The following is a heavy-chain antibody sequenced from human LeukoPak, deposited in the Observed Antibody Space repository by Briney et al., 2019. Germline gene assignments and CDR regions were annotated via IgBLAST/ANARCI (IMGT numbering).Heavy chain of an antibody. CDR3: AGGGQWLVRQVDY. CDR2: IYYSGST. J-gene: IGHJ4*02. CDR1: NYSISTDYY. D-gene: IGHD6-19*01. V-gene: IGHV4-38-2*02. Sequence: SETLSLTCTVSNYSISTDYYWGWIRQPPGKGLEWIGSIYYSGSTYYNPSLKSRVTISVDTSNNHFSLKLSSVTAADTAVYYCAGGGQWLVRQVDYWGQGTLVTVSS.